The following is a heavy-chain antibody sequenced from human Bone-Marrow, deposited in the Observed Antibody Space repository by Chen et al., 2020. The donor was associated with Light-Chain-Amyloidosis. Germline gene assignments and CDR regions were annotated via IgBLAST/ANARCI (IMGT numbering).Heavy chain of an antibody. Sequence: LLESGGGLVQPGGSLRLSCAASGFSFSNYAMSWVRQAPGKGLEWVSCIRDSGAVTLYADPVKGRFTLSGDNPRNALNLELNSLRAEDTAVYYFAKQFYRPLSGGSLFVTWGQGTLVTVSS. CDR3: AKQFYRPLSGGSLFVT. CDR1: GFSFSNYA. D-gene: IGHD2-21*02. CDR2: IRDSGAVT. V-gene: IGHV3-23*01. J-gene: IGHJ4*02.